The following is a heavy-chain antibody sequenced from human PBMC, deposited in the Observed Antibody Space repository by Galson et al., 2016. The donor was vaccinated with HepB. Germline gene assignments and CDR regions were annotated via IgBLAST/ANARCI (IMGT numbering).Heavy chain of an antibody. Sequence: SLRLSCAVSGLIISTNYMSWVRQAPGSGLEWVANIKQDGSEKYYVDSVKGRFTISRDNAKNSLYLQMNSLRGEDTAVYYCARGRGVDVWGQGTTVTVSS. J-gene: IGHJ6*02. CDR1: GLIISTNY. V-gene: IGHV3-7*03. CDR3: ARGRGVDV. CDR2: IKQDGSEK.